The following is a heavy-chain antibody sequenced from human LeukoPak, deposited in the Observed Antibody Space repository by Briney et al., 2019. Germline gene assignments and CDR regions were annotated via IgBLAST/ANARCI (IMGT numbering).Heavy chain of an antibody. Sequence: GGSLRLSYATSGFTFSSYTMNWVRQAPGKGLEWVSSISGGGSNIYYADFVQGRSTISRDNSKSTIFLQMNSLRAEDTAVYYCATGYCSGDGCRKDYWGQGTLVTVSS. J-gene: IGHJ4*02. CDR2: ISGGGSNI. D-gene: IGHD2-15*01. CDR3: ATGYCSGDGCRKDY. CDR1: GFTFSSYT. V-gene: IGHV3-23*01.